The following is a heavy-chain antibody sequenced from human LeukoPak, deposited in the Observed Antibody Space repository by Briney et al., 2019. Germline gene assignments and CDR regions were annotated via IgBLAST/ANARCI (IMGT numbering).Heavy chain of an antibody. CDR3: AREPYSSDWFPFDC. D-gene: IGHD6-19*01. J-gene: IGHJ4*02. CDR2: ISAYNDNT. CDR1: GYTFTNCG. Sequence: ASVKVSCKSSGYTFTNCGISWVRQAPGQGRDWVGWISAYNDNTNYAKKLQGRVTMTTDTSTSTAYMELRSLRSDDTVVYYCAREPYSSDWFPFDCWGKGTVVSVFS. V-gene: IGHV1-18*01.